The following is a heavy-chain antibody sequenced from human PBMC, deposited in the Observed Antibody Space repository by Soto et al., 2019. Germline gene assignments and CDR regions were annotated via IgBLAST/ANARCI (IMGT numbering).Heavy chain of an antibody. J-gene: IGHJ4*02. CDR2: IYYSGST. V-gene: IGHV4-31*03. Sequence: QVQLQESGPGLVKPSQTLSLTCTVSGGSISSGGYYWSWIRQHPGKGLEWIGYIYYSGSTYYNPSLKSRVTISVDTSKNQFSLKLSSVTAADTAVYYCARVSGFDWLRRNYYFDYWGQGTLVTVSS. CDR1: GGSISSGGYY. D-gene: IGHD3-9*01. CDR3: ARVSGFDWLRRNYYFDY.